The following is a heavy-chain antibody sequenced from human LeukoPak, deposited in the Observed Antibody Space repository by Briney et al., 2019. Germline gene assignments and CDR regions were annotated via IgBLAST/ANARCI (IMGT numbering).Heavy chain of an antibody. D-gene: IGHD3-10*01. CDR2: IKSKTGGGTT. J-gene: IGHJ6*03. Sequence: GGSLRLSCAASGFTFSNAWMSWVRQAPGKGQEWVGRIKSKTGGGTTDYAAPVKGRFTISRDDSKNTLYLQMNSLKTEDTAVYYCTTQTDRAYGSGSPWDYYYYYYMDVRGKGTTVTVSS. V-gene: IGHV3-15*01. CDR1: GFTFSNAW. CDR3: TTQTDRAYGSGSPWDYYYYYYMDV.